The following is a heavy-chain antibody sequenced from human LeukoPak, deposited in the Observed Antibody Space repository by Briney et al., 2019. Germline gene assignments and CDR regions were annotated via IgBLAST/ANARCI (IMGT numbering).Heavy chain of an antibody. Sequence: GASVKVSCKASGYTFINYYIHWVRQAPGQGPEWVGIINPSGGSTTYAQKFQGRVSMTRDTSTSTVYMELSSLESDDTALYYCARHSLPGTTPFDYWGQGTLVTVSS. J-gene: IGHJ4*02. V-gene: IGHV1-46*01. CDR2: INPSGGST. D-gene: IGHD1-1*01. CDR3: ARHSLPGTTPFDY. CDR1: GYTFINYY.